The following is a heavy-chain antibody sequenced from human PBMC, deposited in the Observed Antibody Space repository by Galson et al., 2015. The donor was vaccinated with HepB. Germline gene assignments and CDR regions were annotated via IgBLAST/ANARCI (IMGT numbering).Heavy chain of an antibody. Sequence: SLRLSCAASGFTFSSYSMNWVRQAPGKGLEWVSYISSSSSTIYYADSVKGRFTISRDNAKNSLYLQMNSLRAEDTAVYYCASPYCSGGSCYSASRYYYGMDVWGQGTTVTVSS. CDR1: GFTFSSYS. D-gene: IGHD2-15*01. CDR2: ISSSSSTI. CDR3: ASPYCSGGSCYSASRYYYGMDV. J-gene: IGHJ6*02. V-gene: IGHV3-48*01.